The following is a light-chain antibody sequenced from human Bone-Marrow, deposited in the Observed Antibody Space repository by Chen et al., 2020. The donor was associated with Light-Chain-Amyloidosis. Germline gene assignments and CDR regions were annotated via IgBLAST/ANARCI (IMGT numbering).Light chain of an antibody. CDR2: EGS. V-gene: IGLV2-23*03. CDR1: SSDVGSYNL. CDR3: CSYAGSSTFGV. Sequence: QSALTQPASDSGSPGQSITISCPGTSSDVGSYNLVSWYQQHPGKAPKLMIYEGSKRPSGVSNRFSGSKSGNTASLTISGLQAEDEADYYCCSYAGSSTFGVFGGGTKLTVL. J-gene: IGLJ3*02.